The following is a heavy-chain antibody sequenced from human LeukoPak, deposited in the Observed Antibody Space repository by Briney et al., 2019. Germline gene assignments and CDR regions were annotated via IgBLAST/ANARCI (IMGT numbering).Heavy chain of an antibody. J-gene: IGHJ5*01. CDR3: ARDIAPSGSWWFDS. CDR1: VYTFTEYY. D-gene: IGHD6-13*01. CDR2: ITLSTGDI. Sequence: DSVTVSCKAPVYTFTEYYLHWLGQAPGQGLEWMGWITLSTGDIFYAQTFQGRVTMTRDTSISTAYMQLGSLKSDDTAVYYCARDIAPSGSWWFDSWGQGTLVTVSS. V-gene: IGHV1-2*02.